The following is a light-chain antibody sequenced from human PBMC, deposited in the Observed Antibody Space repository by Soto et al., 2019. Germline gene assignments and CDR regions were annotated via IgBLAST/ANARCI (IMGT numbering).Light chain of an antibody. Sequence: EIGMTQSPATLSVSPGERATLSCRASQSVRSNLAWYQQKPGQAPRLLIYGVSTKASGIPARFSGSGSGTEFTLTISSLQSEDVAVYCCQQYNNWPPTFGQGTKVEIK. V-gene: IGKV3-15*01. J-gene: IGKJ1*01. CDR1: QSVRSN. CDR2: GVS. CDR3: QQYNNWPPT.